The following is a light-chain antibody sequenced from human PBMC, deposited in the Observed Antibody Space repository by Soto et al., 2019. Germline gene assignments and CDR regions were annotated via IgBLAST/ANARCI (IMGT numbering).Light chain of an antibody. V-gene: IGKV1-5*03. Sequence: DIQMTQSPSTLSASVGDRVTITYRASQSISDWLAWYQQKPGEAPRLLIYRASTLQSGVSSRFRGSGSGTEFTLTISDLQPDDFATYYCQQYHIYSWTFGQGTTVGIK. CDR2: RAS. CDR3: QQYHIYSWT. CDR1: QSISDW. J-gene: IGKJ1*01.